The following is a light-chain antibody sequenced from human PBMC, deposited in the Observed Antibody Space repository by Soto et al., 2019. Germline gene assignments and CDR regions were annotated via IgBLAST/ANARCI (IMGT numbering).Light chain of an antibody. CDR1: SSDVGGYNY. V-gene: IGLV2-14*01. CDR2: EVS. CDR3: ISYTTRSTWV. Sequence: QSALTQPASVSGSPGQSITISCTGTSSDVGGYNYVSWYQQYPGKAPKLMIYEVSNRPSGVSNRFSGSKSGSTASLTISGLQAEDEADYYCISYTTRSTWVFGGGTKLTVL. J-gene: IGLJ3*02.